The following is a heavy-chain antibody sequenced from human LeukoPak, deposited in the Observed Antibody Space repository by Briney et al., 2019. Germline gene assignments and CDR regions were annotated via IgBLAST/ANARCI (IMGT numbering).Heavy chain of an antibody. CDR2: ISSSSSTI. CDR1: GFTFSSYS. CDR3: ARVGSVTFDI. D-gene: IGHD3-10*01. Sequence: GGSLRLSCAASGFTFSSYSMNWVRQAPGKGLEWVSYISSSSSTIYYADSVKGRFTISRDNAKNSLYLQMNSLRAEDTAVYYCARVGSVTFDIWGQGTMVTISS. V-gene: IGHV3-48*01. J-gene: IGHJ3*02.